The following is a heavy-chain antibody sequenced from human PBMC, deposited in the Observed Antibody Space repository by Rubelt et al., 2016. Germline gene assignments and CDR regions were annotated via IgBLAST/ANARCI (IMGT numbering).Heavy chain of an antibody. V-gene: IGHV3-73*01. CDR3: TRPSGSYSDGMDV. Sequence: RLSCAASGFTFSGSAMHWVRQASGKGLEWVGRIRSKANSYATAYAASVKGRFTISRDDSKNTAYLQMNSLKTEDTAVYYCTRPSGSYSDGMDVWGQGTTVTVSS. CDR1: GFTFSGSA. CDR2: IRSKANSYAT. J-gene: IGHJ6*02. D-gene: IGHD1-26*01.